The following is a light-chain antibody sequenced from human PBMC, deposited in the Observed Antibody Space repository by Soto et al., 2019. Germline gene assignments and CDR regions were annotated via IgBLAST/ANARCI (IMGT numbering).Light chain of an antibody. V-gene: IGKV3-11*01. J-gene: IGKJ5*01. CDR2: DAS. CDR1: QSISTY. Sequence: ILLTQSPVTLSLSPGQRATLSCRASQSISTYLAWYQVKPGQAPRLLIYDASSRATGVPARFSGSGSGTDFSLTISSLEPEDVAVYYCQQRSQWPPMTFGQGTRLEMK. CDR3: QQRSQWPPMT.